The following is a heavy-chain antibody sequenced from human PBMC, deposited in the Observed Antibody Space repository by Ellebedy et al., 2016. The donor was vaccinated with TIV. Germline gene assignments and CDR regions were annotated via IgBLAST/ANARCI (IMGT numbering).Heavy chain of an antibody. CDR2: ITHSGST. CDR3: AGGLARDY. J-gene: IGHJ4*02. CDR1: GGSFSGYY. Sequence: MPSETLSLTCAVYGGSFSGYYWSWIRQPPGKGLEWIGAITHSGSTNYNPSLKSRVTISVDTSKTQFSLNMSSVTAADTAVYYCAGGLARDYWGQGTLVTVSS. V-gene: IGHV4-34*01.